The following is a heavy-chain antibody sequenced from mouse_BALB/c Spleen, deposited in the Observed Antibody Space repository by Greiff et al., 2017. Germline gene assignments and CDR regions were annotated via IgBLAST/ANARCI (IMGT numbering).Heavy chain of an antibody. Sequence: EVQVVESGGGLVQPGGSRKLSCAASGFTFSSFGMHWVRQAPEKGLEWVAYISSGSSTIYYADTVKGRFTISRDNPKNTLFLQMTSLRSEDTAMYYCARERYPYAMDYWGQGTSVTVSS. V-gene: IGHV5-17*02. D-gene: IGHD2-14*01. CDR1: GFTFSSFG. CDR3: ARERYPYAMDY. CDR2: ISSGSSTI. J-gene: IGHJ4*01.